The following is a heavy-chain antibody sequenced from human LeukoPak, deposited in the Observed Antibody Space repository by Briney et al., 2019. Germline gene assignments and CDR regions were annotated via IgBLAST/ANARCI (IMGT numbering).Heavy chain of an antibody. CDR1: GFTFSNYA. J-gene: IGHJ4*02. CDR3: VKGAYDYLGIAYFDY. CDR2: ILGSGDAK. V-gene: IGHV3-23*01. Sequence: GGSLRLSCAASGFTFSNYAMNWVRQAPGKGLEWVSVILGSGDAKDYADSVKGRFTISRDKSKNTLYLQMNSLTAEDTAVYYCVKGAYDYLGIAYFDYWGQGTLVTVSS. D-gene: IGHD5-12*01.